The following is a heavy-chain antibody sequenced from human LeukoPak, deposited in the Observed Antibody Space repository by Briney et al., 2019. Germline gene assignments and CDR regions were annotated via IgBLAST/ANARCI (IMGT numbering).Heavy chain of an antibody. CDR1: GFTFSSYS. CDR3: ARVRAAAAAFDI. D-gene: IGHD6-13*01. J-gene: IGHJ3*02. V-gene: IGHV3-21*01. CDR2: ISSSGSYI. Sequence: GGSLRLSCAASGFTFSSYSMNWVRQAPGKGLEWVTSISSSGSYIYYAGSVKGRFTISRDNGKNSLYLQMNSLRAEDTAVYYCARVRAAAAAFDIWGQGTMATVSS.